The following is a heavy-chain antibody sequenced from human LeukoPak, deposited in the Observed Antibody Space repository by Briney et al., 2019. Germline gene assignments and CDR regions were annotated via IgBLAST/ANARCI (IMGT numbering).Heavy chain of an antibody. V-gene: IGHV5-10-1*01. Sequence: GESLKISCKGSGYSFTSYWISWVRQMPGKGLEWMGRIDPSDSYTNYSPSFQGHVTISADKSFSTAYLQWSSLKASDTAMYFCARTGIYSSSWYGNYYYYGMDVWGQGTTVTVSS. CDR2: IDPSDSYT. CDR3: ARTGIYSSSWYGNYYYYGMDV. CDR1: GYSFTSYW. D-gene: IGHD6-13*01. J-gene: IGHJ6*02.